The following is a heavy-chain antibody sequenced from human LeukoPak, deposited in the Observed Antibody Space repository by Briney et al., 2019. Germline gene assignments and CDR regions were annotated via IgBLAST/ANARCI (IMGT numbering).Heavy chain of an antibody. CDR3: ARAQYYDILTHSNWFDP. Sequence: SGTLSLTCTVSGGFIRSGGYYWNWIRQFPGKGLQWIGYIYYGGTTYYNPSLESRVSISVDTSKNQFSLKLTSVTAADTAIYYCARAQYYDILTHSNWFDPWGQGTLVSVSS. D-gene: IGHD3-9*01. CDR2: IYYGGTT. J-gene: IGHJ5*02. CDR1: GGFIRSGGYY. V-gene: IGHV4-31*03.